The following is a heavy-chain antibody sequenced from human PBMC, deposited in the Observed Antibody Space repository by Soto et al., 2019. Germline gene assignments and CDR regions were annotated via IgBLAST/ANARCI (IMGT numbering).Heavy chain of an antibody. V-gene: IGHV4-30-4*01. CDR3: ARAIPDIVLVPAAPYYYGMDV. CDR1: GGSISSGDYY. Sequence: PSETLSLTCTVSGGSISSGDYYWSWIRQPPGKGLEWIGYIYYSGSTYYNPSLKSRVTISVDTSKNQFSLKLSSVTAADTAVYYCARAIPDIVLVPAAPYYYGMDVWGQGTTVTVSS. CDR2: IYYSGST. D-gene: IGHD2-2*01. J-gene: IGHJ6*02.